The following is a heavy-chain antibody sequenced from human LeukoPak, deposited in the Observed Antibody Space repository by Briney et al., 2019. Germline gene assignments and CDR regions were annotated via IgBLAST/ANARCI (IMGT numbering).Heavy chain of an antibody. CDR1: GCSFNTYW. CDR3: ARRQGCSSTSCPPDY. D-gene: IGHD2-2*01. CDR2: IYPDDSDT. J-gene: IGHJ4*02. V-gene: IGHV5-51*01. Sequence: GESLKISCRGSGCSFNTYWIGWVRQMPGKGLEWMGIIYPDDSDTRYSPSFQGQVTMSADKSINTAYLQWSSLKASDTAMYYCARRQGCSSTSCPPDYWGQGTLVTVSS.